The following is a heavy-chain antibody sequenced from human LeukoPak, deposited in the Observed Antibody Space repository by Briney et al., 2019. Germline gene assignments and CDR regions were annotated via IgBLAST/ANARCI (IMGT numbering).Heavy chain of an antibody. J-gene: IGHJ4*02. CDR2: ISYDGSNK. CDR1: GFIFSSYV. V-gene: IGHV3-30*04. Sequence: GGSLRLSCAASGFIFSSYVMHWVRQAPGKGLAWVAVISYDGSNKYYADSVKGGFTISRDSYTNKLYLQQNSIRGEDTAVYYCAREFPCSGWLLYYFDYWGQGTLVTVSS. D-gene: IGHD6-19*01. CDR3: AREFPCSGWLLYYFDY.